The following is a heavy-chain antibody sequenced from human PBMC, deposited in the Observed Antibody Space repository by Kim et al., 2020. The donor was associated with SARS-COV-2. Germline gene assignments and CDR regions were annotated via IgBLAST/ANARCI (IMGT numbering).Heavy chain of an antibody. Sequence: GGSLRLSCVGAGVSFDNYAVTWVRQAPGKGLEWVSTIRGNGGSPYYADSVRGRFTISRDDSKNAVYLQMNRLRVDDTAAYYCAKDQGGCTTTSCSAFYM. CDR3: AKDQGGCTTTSCSAFYM. V-gene: IGHV3-23*01. J-gene: IGHJ6*03. CDR1: GVSFDNYA. D-gene: IGHD2-2*01. CDR2: IRGNGGSP.